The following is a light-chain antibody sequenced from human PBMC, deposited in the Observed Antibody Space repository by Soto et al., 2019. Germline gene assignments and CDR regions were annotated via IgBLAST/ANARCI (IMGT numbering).Light chain of an antibody. CDR3: QQYGSSGT. CDR2: GAS. J-gene: IGKJ1*01. V-gene: IGKV3-20*01. CDR1: QSVGSY. Sequence: EIVMTQSPATVSVSPGERATLSCRASQSVGSYLAWYQQKPGQAPRLLIYGASNRATGIPDRFSGSGSGTDFTLTISRLEPEDFAVYYCQQYGSSGTFGQGTKVDIK.